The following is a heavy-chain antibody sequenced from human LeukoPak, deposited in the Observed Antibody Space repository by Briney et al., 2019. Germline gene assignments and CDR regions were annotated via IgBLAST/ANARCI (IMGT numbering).Heavy chain of an antibody. CDR3: AREMVAGTFAS. J-gene: IGHJ4*02. V-gene: IGHV3-11*01. CDR1: EFIVNDYY. D-gene: IGHD6-19*01. Sequence: GGSLRLSCVVSEFIVNDYYMSWIRQAPGKGLEWVADIGGSDSIVAYAASVRGRFSISRDFAKNSLYLEMNSLRAEDTAVYYCAREMVAGTFASWGQGALVTVSS. CDR2: IGGSDSIV.